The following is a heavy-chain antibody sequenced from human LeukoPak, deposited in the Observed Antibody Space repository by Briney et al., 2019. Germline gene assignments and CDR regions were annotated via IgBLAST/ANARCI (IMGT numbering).Heavy chain of an antibody. Sequence: GGSLRLSCAASGFTFSDYYMSWIRQAPGKGLEWVSYISSSGSTIYYADSVKGRFTISRDNAKNSLYLQMNSLRAEDTAVYYCARVQFGGSYTSDAFDIWGQGTMVTVSS. D-gene: IGHD1-26*01. V-gene: IGHV3-11*01. J-gene: IGHJ3*02. CDR2: ISSSGSTI. CDR1: GFTFSDYY. CDR3: ARVQFGGSYTSDAFDI.